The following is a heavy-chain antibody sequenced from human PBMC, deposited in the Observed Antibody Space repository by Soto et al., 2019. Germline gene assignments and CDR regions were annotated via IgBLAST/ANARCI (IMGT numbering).Heavy chain of an antibody. D-gene: IGHD3-16*01. J-gene: IGHJ6*02. V-gene: IGHV4-4*07. Sequence: SETLSLTCXVSGGSISSYYWNWIRQSAGKGLEWIGRISASGITNYNPSLKSRVTISVDTSKNQFSLKLSSVTAADTAVYYCARVGGDGDEVYYYYYGMDVWGQGTTVTVSS. CDR3: ARVGGDGDEVYYYYYGMDV. CDR1: GGSISSYY. CDR2: ISASGIT.